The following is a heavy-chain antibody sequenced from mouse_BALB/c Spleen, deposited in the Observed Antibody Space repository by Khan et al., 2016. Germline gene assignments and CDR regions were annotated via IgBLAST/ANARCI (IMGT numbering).Heavy chain of an antibody. J-gene: IGHJ2*01. CDR3: AVIHYYGYFDY. V-gene: IGHV3-2*02. CDR2: ISYSGST. Sequence: EVQLQESGPGLVKPSQSLSLTCTVTGYSITSDYVWNWIRQFPGDNLEWLGFISYSGSTIYNPSLKSRIAITRDTSNNQFFLQLNSVTTDDTATYYCAVIHYYGYFDYWGQGTTLTVSS. D-gene: IGHD1-2*01. CDR1: GYSITSDYV.